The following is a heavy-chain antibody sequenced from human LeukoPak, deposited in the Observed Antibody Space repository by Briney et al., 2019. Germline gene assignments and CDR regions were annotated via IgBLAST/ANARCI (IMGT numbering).Heavy chain of an antibody. V-gene: IGHV4-39*01. J-gene: IGHJ5*02. CDR2: IYYSGST. CDR1: GGSISSSGYY. D-gene: IGHD1-26*01. Sequence: SETLSLTCTVSGGSISSSGYYWGWIRQPPGKGLEWIASIYYSGSTYYNPSLKSRVTISVDTSKNQLSLKLSSLTAADTAVYYCARHEYSGSYCGLSWFDLWGQGTLVTVSS. CDR3: ARHEYSGSYCGLSWFDL.